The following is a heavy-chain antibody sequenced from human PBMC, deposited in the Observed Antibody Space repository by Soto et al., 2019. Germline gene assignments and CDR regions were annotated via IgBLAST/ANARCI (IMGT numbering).Heavy chain of an antibody. J-gene: IGHJ4*02. CDR3: AKVGGITMVRGVINGGIYYFDY. V-gene: IGHV3-23*04. D-gene: IGHD3-10*01. Sequence: VQLVESGGGVVQPGRSLRLSCAASGFVFSSYGMSWVRQAPGKGLEWVSAISGSGGSTYYADSVKGRFTISRDNSKNTLYLQMNSLRAEDTAVYYCAKVGGITMVRGVINGGIYYFDYWGQGTLVTVSS. CDR1: GFVFSSYG. CDR2: ISGSGGST.